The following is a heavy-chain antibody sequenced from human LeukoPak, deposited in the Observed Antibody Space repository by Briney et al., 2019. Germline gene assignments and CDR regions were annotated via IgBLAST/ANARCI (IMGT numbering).Heavy chain of an antibody. Sequence: GGSLRLSCAASGFTFSSYAMHWVRQAPGKGLEWVAVISYDGSNKYYADSVKGRFTISRDNSKNTLYLQMNSLRAEDTAVYYCAKDDSGYYGERADYFDYWGQGTLVTVSS. CDR3: AKDDSGYYGERADYFDY. J-gene: IGHJ4*02. CDR2: ISYDGSNK. D-gene: IGHD3-22*01. V-gene: IGHV3-30*04. CDR1: GFTFSSYA.